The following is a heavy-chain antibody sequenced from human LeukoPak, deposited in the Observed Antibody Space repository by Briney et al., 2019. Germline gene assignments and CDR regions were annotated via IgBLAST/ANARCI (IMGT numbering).Heavy chain of an antibody. CDR1: GFTFKYYY. CDR3: ATDGAGFDT. Sequence: GGSLRLFCGASGFTFKYYYISWVRQAPGEGVEWLSYINIGGTNTHYADSVKGRFTISRDNAKKSLYLEMNNLRAEDTAVYYCATDGAGFDTWGQGVPVTVSS. J-gene: IGHJ5*02. CDR2: INIGGTNT. V-gene: IGHV3-11*01.